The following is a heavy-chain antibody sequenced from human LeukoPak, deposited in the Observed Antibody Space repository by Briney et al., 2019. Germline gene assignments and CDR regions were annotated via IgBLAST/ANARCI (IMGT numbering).Heavy chain of an antibody. J-gene: IGHJ4*02. Sequence: GGSLRLSCAASGFTFSAYEMNWVRQAPGKGLECLSYIDGSGSTTYYADSVKGRFTISRDNAKNSLYLQMDSLRAEDTAVYYCARDGRGYYDSSGYPDYWGQGTLVTVSS. CDR1: GFTFSAYE. D-gene: IGHD3-22*01. CDR2: IDGSGSTT. V-gene: IGHV3-48*03. CDR3: ARDGRGYYDSSGYPDY.